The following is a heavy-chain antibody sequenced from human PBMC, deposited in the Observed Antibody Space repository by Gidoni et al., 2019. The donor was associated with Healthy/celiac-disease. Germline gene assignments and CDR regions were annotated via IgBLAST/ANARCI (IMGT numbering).Heavy chain of an antibody. CDR2: ISGSGGST. Sequence: EVQLLESGGVLVQPGGSLRLSCAAPGFTFSSYAMSWVRQAPGKGLEWVSAISGSGGSTYYADSVKGRFTISRDNSKNTLYLQMNSLRAEDTAVYYCAKGRLDIVATNFDYWGQGTLVTVSS. CDR3: AKGRLDIVATNFDY. J-gene: IGHJ4*02. CDR1: GFTFSSYA. D-gene: IGHD5-12*01. V-gene: IGHV3-23*01.